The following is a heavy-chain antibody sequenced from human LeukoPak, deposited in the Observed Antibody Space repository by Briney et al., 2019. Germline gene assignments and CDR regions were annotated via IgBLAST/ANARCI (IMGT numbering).Heavy chain of an antibody. J-gene: IGHJ6*03. Sequence: GGSLRLSCAASGFTFSSYAMHWVRQAPGKGLEWVAVISYDGSNKYYADSVKGRFTISRDNSKNTLYLQMNSLRAEDTAVYYCARDGWYSSSWYENYYYYYMDVWGKGTTVTVSS. D-gene: IGHD6-13*01. CDR2: ISYDGSNK. CDR1: GFTFSSYA. CDR3: ARDGWYSSSWYENYYYYYMDV. V-gene: IGHV3-30-3*01.